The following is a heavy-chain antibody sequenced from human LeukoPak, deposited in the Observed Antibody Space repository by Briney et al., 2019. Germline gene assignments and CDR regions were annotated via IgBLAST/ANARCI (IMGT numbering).Heavy chain of an antibody. CDR1: GGSISSYY. D-gene: IGHD3-22*01. CDR3: ARGHDDSSGYYNWFDP. Sequence: PSETLSLTCTVSGGSISSYYWSWIRQPPGKGLEWIGYIYYSGSTNYNPSLKSRVTISVDTSKNQFSLKLSSVTAADTAVYYCARGHDDSSGYYNWFDPWGQGTLVTVSS. V-gene: IGHV4-59*01. J-gene: IGHJ5*02. CDR2: IYYSGST.